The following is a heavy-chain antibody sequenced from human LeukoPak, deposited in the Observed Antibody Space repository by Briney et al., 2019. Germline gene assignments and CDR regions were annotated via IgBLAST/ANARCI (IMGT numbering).Heavy chain of an antibody. V-gene: IGHV5-10-1*01. CDR2: INPSDSYT. CDR1: GYSFTSYW. D-gene: IGHD1-14*01. CDR3: ARHRGHNWFDP. Sequence: GESLKISRKGSGYSFTSYWISWVRQMPGKGLEWMGKINPSDSYTNYNPSFQGHVTISADKSISTASLQWNSLKASDTAMYYCARHRGHNWFDPWGQGTLVTVSS. J-gene: IGHJ5*02.